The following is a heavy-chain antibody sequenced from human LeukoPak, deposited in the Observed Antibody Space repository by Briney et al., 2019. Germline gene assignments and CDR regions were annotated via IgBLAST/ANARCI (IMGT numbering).Heavy chain of an antibody. V-gene: IGHV3-48*02. J-gene: IGHJ4*02. CDR3: ARGFEIFDY. CDR2: ISRSSST. D-gene: IGHD3-9*01. CDR1: GFTFSSYS. Sequence: GGSLRLSCAASGFTFSSYSLNGVRQAPGKGLEWVSYISRSSSTIYADSVKGRFTISRDNANNSLYLQMNSLRDDDTAVYYCARGFEIFDYWGQGTLVTVSS.